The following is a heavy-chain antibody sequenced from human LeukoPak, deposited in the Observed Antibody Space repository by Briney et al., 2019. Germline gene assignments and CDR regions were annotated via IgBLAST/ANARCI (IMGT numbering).Heavy chain of an antibody. CDR3: ARDRAGATIY. CDR1: GYTFTGYY. CDR2: INPNSGGT. J-gene: IGHJ4*02. V-gene: IGHV1-2*02. D-gene: IGHD1-26*01. Sequence: GASVTVSFKASGYTFTGYYMHWVRQAPGQGREWMGWINPNSGGTNYAQKFQGRVTMTRDTSISTAYMELSRLRSDDTAVYYCARDRAGATIYWGQGTLVTVSS.